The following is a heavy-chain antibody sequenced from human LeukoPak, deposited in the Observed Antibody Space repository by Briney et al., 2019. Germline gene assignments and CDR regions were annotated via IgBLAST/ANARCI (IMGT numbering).Heavy chain of an antibody. CDR3: ARAHSRDIVVVPAASRGIYYYGMDV. Sequence: PGGSLRLSCAASGLTFISYEMNWVRQAPGKGLEWVSYISSSGSTIYYADSVKGRFTISRDNAKNSLYLQMNSLRAEDTAVYYCARAHSRDIVVVPAASRGIYYYGMDVWGKATTVTVSS. D-gene: IGHD2-2*01. CDR2: ISSSGSTI. V-gene: IGHV3-48*03. CDR1: GLTFISYE. J-gene: IGHJ6*04.